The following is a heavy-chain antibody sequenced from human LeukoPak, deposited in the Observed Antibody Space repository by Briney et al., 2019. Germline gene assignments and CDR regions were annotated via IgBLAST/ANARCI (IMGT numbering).Heavy chain of an antibody. V-gene: IGHV5-51*01. CDR1: GYSFTSYW. Sequence: GESLKISCKGSGYSFTSYWIGWARQMPGKGLEWMGIIYPGDPDTRYSPSFQGQVTISADKSISTAYLQWSSLKASDTAMYYCARHSLVATPGAFDIWGQGTMVTVSS. CDR3: ARHSLVATPGAFDI. D-gene: IGHD5-12*01. J-gene: IGHJ3*02. CDR2: IYPGDPDT.